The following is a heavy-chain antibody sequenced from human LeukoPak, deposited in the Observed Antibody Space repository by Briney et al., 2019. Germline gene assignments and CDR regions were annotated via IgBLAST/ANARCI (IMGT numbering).Heavy chain of an antibody. CDR3: AGHKRQQLVRDAFDI. CDR2: VYYGEST. D-gene: IGHD6-13*01. CDR1: GGSISSGGYY. V-gene: IGHV4-39*01. J-gene: IGHJ3*02. Sequence: SQTLSLTCTVSGGSISSGGYYWSWIRQPPGKGLEWIGSVYYGESTYYNSSLKSRLTISVETSKNQFSLRLRSVTAADTAVYYCAGHKRQQLVRDAFDIWGQGTMVTVSS.